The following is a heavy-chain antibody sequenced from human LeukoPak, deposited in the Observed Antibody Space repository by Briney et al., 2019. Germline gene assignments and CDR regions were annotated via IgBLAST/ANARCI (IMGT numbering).Heavy chain of an antibody. D-gene: IGHD3-16*02. CDR1: GYTFIGYH. CDR3: AREGRGVGSYRLYYFDY. Sequence: AASVKVSCKASGYTFIGYHIHWVRQAPGQGLEWMGWINPNSGGTNYAQKFQGRVSMTRDTSISTAYMELRRLTSDDTAVYYCAREGRGVGSYRLYYFDYWGQGTLVTVSS. V-gene: IGHV1-2*02. CDR2: INPNSGGT. J-gene: IGHJ4*02.